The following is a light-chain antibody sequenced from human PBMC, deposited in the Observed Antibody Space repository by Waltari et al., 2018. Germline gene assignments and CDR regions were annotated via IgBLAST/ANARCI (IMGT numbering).Light chain of an antibody. J-gene: IGKJ2*01. CDR1: QSVTSDP. Sequence: EVLLTQSPGTLSLSPGERATLPCRASQSVTSDPLAWYQQIPGQAPRLLIYDASRRATGIPDRFRGSGAGTGFTLTISRLEPEDFAVFYCHQYGSSPVTFGQGTKLEIK. V-gene: IGKV3-20*01. CDR2: DAS. CDR3: HQYGSSPVT.